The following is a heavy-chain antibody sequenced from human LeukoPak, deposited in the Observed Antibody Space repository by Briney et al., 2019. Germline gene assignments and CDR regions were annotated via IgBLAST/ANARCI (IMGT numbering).Heavy chain of an antibody. V-gene: IGHV3-74*01. CDR2: INSDGGST. CDR1: GFTFSSYW. D-gene: IGHD1-14*01. J-gene: IGHJ6*04. Sequence: GGSLRLSCAASGFTFSSYWMHWVRQAPGKGLVWVSRINSDGGSTSYADSVKGRFTISRDNAKNTLYLQMNSLRAEDTAVYYCARGPDYYYGMDVWGKGTTVTVSS. CDR3: ARGPDYYYGMDV.